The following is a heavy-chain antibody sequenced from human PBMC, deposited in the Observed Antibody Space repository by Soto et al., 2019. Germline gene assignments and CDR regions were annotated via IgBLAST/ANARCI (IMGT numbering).Heavy chain of an antibody. V-gene: IGHV2-5*02. Sequence: QITLKESGPTLVKPTQTLTLTCTFSGFSLSTSGVGVGWIRQPPGKALEWLALIYWDDDKRYSPSLKSRLTNSKDTTKNQVVLTLTTIDPVDTATYYCAHRRFITGTTAGWFDPWGQGTLVTVSS. D-gene: IGHD1-7*01. CDR1: GFSLSTSGVG. J-gene: IGHJ5*02. CDR3: AHRRFITGTTAGWFDP. CDR2: IYWDDDK.